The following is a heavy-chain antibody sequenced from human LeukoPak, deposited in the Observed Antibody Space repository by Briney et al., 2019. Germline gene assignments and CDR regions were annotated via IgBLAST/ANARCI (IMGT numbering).Heavy chain of an antibody. V-gene: IGHV1-69*06. J-gene: IGHJ4*02. D-gene: IGHD2-15*01. Sequence: SVKVSCKASGGTFSSYDISWVRQAPGQGLEWMGGIMPMFGKANYAQKFQGRVTTTADKATSTAYMELSSLRSEDTAVYYCARAEYCSGGSCSTHPYFDYWGQGTLVTVSS. CDR1: GGTFSSYD. CDR3: ARAEYCSGGSCSTHPYFDY. CDR2: IMPMFGKA.